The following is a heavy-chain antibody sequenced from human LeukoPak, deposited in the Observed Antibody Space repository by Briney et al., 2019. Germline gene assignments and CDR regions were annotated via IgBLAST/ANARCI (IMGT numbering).Heavy chain of an antibody. Sequence: SQTLSLTCAISGDGVSSWIRQSPSRGLEWLGRTYYRSKWYNDYAVSVKSRITINPDTSKNQFSLQLNSVSPEDTAVYYCAREGLAAAGTNSFDPWGQGTLVTVSS. V-gene: IGHV6-1*01. CDR3: AREGLAAAGTNSFDP. D-gene: IGHD6-13*01. J-gene: IGHJ5*02. CDR2: TYYRSKWYN. CDR1: GDGVSS.